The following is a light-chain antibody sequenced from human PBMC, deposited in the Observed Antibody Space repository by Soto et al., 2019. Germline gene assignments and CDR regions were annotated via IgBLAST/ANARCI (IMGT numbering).Light chain of an antibody. CDR1: QSVSSY. Sequence: EIVLTQSPATLSLSPGERATLSCRASQSVSSYLAWYQQKPGQAPRLLIYDASNRATGIPARFSGSGSGTDFTLTIGSLEPEDFAVYYSQQRSNWPLFTFGPGTKVDIK. J-gene: IGKJ3*01. CDR2: DAS. V-gene: IGKV3-11*01. CDR3: QQRSNWPLFT.